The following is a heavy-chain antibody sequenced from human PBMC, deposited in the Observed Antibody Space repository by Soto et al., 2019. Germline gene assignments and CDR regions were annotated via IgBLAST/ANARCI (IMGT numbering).Heavy chain of an antibody. V-gene: IGHV3-15*01. CDR1: GFTFSNAW. CDR2: IQGKTDGGTT. Sequence: EVQLVESGGGLVKPGGSLRLSCAASGFTFSNAWMSWVRQAPGKGLEWVGRIQGKTDGGTTDYAAPVKGRFTISRDDSKNTLYLQMNSLKTEDTAVYYCTTGELGLSDAFDIWGQGTMVTVSS. CDR3: TTGELGLSDAFDI. J-gene: IGHJ3*02. D-gene: IGHD3-10*01.